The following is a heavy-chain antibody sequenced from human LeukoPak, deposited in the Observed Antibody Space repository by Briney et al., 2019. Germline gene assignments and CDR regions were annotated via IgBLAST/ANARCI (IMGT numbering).Heavy chain of an antibody. D-gene: IGHD3-16*01. J-gene: IGHJ4*02. CDR1: GGSISDYY. CDR2: IYTGGST. V-gene: IGHV4-4*07. CDR3: ARANYVWGSYVY. Sequence: SETLSLTCTVSGGSISDYYWSWIRQPAGKGLEWIGHIYTGGSTNYNPSLESRVTMSVDTSKNQFSLKLRSATAADTAVYYCARANYVWGSYVYWGQGTLVTVSS.